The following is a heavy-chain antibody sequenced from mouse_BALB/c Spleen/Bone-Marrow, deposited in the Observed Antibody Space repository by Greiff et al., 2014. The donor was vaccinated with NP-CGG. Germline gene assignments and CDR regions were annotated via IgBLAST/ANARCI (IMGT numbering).Heavy chain of an antibody. CDR2: IDPANGNT. CDR1: GFNIKDTY. J-gene: IGHJ4*01. Sequence: EVQLQQSGAELVKPGASVKLSCTASGFNIKDTYMHWVNQRPEQGLEWIGRIDPANGNTKYDPKFQGKATITPDTSSNTAYLYLSGLTSEDTAVYYCGRRGKNYGMADWGQGTSVTVSS. CDR3: GRRGKNYGMAD. V-gene: IGHV14-3*02.